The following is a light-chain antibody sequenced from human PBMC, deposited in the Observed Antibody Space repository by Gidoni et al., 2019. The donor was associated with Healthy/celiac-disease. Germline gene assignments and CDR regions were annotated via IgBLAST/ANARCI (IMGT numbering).Light chain of an antibody. CDR2: DAS. CDR3: QQYDNLPLFT. V-gene: IGKV1-33*01. J-gene: IGKJ3*01. CDR1: QDISNY. Sequence: ASVGDRVTITCQASQDISNYLNWYQQKPGKAPKLLIYDASNLETGVPSRFSGSGSGTDFTFTISSLQPEDIATYYCQQYDNLPLFTFGPGTKVDIK.